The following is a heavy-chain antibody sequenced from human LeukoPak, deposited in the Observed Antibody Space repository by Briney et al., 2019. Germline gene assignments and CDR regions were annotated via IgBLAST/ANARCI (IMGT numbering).Heavy chain of an antibody. Sequence: GGSLRLSCAASGFTFSFYAMSWVRQAPGKGLEWVAVISYDGSNKYYADSVKGRFTISRDNSKNTLYLQMNSLRAEDTAVYYCAKGPLSELAVDYWGQGTLVTVSS. CDR3: AKGPLSELAVDY. CDR2: ISYDGSNK. CDR1: GFTFSFYA. V-gene: IGHV3-30*18. J-gene: IGHJ4*02. D-gene: IGHD5-24*01.